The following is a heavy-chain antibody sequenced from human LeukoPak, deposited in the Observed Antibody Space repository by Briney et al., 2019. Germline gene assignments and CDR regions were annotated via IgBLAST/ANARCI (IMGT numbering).Heavy chain of an antibody. D-gene: IGHD5-18*01. CDR1: GFTFSSYS. CDR3: ARSVRGYSDAFDI. V-gene: IGHV3-21*01. Sequence: GGSLRLSCAASGFTFSSYSMNWVRQAPGKGLEWVSSISSSSSYIYYADSVKGRFTISRDNAKNSLYLQMNSLRAEDTAVYYCARSVRGYSDAFDIWGQGTMVTVSS. CDR2: ISSSSSYI. J-gene: IGHJ3*02.